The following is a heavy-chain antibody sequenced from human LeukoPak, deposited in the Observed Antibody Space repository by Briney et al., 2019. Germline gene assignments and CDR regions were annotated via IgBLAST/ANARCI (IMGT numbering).Heavy chain of an antibody. CDR2: ISGSGDNT. CDR3: AKMKGHPLPKYYMDV. D-gene: IGHD1-26*01. CDR1: GFPFSSYA. Sequence: GGSLRLSCAASGFPFSSYAMTWVRQAPGKGLEWVSGISGSGDNTLYADSVKGRFTISRDNSKNTLYLEMNSLRAEDTAIYYCAKMKGHPLPKYYMDVWGQGTTVTVSS. V-gene: IGHV3-23*01. J-gene: IGHJ6*01.